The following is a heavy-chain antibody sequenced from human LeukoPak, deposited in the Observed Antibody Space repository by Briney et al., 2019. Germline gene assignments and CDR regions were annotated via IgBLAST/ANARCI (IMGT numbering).Heavy chain of an antibody. V-gene: IGHV3-64D*09. D-gene: IGHD3-10*01. CDR2: IDSDGGGT. J-gene: IGHJ4*02. CDR1: GLTLSTYA. CDR3: MTRDTSGY. Sequence: PGGSLRLSCSGSGLTLSTYAMHWVRQAPGEGLEYGSAIDSDGGGTYYAGSVKGRFTISRDKSKNTLYLQMRSLRAEDTAVYYCMTRDTSGYWGQGTLVTVSS.